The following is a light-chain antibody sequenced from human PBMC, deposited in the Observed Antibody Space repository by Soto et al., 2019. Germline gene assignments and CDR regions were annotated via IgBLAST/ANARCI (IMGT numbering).Light chain of an antibody. CDR1: SSNVGNNF. Sequence: QSVLTPPPSVSAAPGQKVTISCSGSSSNVGNNFVAWYQQVPGTAPKLLIYANNKRPSGIPDRFSGPKAGTSATLGITGLQTGDEADYYCGTWDNSLSAHVVFGGGTKLTVL. CDR3: GTWDNSLSAHVV. CDR2: ANN. J-gene: IGLJ2*01. V-gene: IGLV1-51*01.